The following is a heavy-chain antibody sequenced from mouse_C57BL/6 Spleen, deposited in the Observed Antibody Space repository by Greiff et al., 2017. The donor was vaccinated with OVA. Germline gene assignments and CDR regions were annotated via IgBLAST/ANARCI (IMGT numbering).Heavy chain of an antibody. CDR3: ARWDQLRDY. J-gene: IGHJ2*01. Sequence: VHLVESGPELVKPGASVKISCKASGYAFSSSWMNWVKQRPGKGLEWIGRIYPGDGDTNYNGKFKGKATLTADKSSSTAYMQLSSLTSEDSAVYFCARWDQLRDYWGQGTTLTVSS. CDR1: GYAFSSSW. D-gene: IGHD1-1*01. V-gene: IGHV1-82*01. CDR2: IYPGDGDT.